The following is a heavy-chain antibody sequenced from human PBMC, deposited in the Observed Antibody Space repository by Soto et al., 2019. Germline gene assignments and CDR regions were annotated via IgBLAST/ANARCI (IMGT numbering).Heavy chain of an antibody. CDR1: GVSIDSGRYY. CDR3: AREGEYCNGNCYSGHFDS. CDR2: IPQNGRT. D-gene: IGHD2-21*02. Sequence: QVQLQETGPGLLKASQTLSLTCTVSGVSIDSGRYYWTWLRQSPGKRLEWLAYIPQNGRTYYNPSISSRAAMSRDTSKNQFTLNLTSITAADTAMYYCAREGEYCNGNCYSGHFDSWGQGTLVTVSS. J-gene: IGHJ4*02. V-gene: IGHV4-31*03.